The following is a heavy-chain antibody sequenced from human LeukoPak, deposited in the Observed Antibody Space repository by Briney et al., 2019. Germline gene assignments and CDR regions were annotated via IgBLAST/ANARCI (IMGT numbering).Heavy chain of an antibody. CDR2: IYSGGST. Sequence: GGSLRLSRAASGFTVSSNYMSWVRQAPGKGLEWVSVIYSGGSTYYADSVKGRFTNSRDNSKNTLYLQMNSLRAEDTAVYYCARLDSSSWYVYWGQGTLVTVSS. CDR1: GFTVSSNY. J-gene: IGHJ4*02. CDR3: ARLDSSSWYVY. V-gene: IGHV3-53*01. D-gene: IGHD6-13*01.